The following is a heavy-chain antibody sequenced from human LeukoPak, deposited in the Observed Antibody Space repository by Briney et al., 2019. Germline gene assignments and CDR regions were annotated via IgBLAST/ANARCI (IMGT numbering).Heavy chain of an antibody. CDR3: ARVFSGSYDY. D-gene: IGHD1-26*01. V-gene: IGHV3-64*01. Sequence: GGSLRLSCAASGFTLSSYAMHWVRQAPGKGLEYVSAISSNGGSTYYANSVKGRFTISRDNSKNTLYLQMGSLRAEDMAVYYCARVFSGSYDYWGQGTLVTVSS. J-gene: IGHJ4*02. CDR2: ISSNGGST. CDR1: GFTLSSYA.